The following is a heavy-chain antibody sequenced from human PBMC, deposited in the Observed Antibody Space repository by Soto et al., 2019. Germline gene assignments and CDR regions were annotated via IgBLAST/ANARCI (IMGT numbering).Heavy chain of an antibody. D-gene: IGHD6-6*01. CDR3: ARDREARLYYYYYGMDV. CDR1: GGTFSSYA. CDR2: IIPIFGTA. Sequence: QVQLVQSGAEVKKPGSSVKVSCKASGGTFSSYAISWVRQAPGQGLEWMGGIIPIFGTANYAQKFQGRVTITADKSTSTAYMELSSLRSEDTALYYCARDREARLYYYYYGMDVWGQGTTVTVSS. J-gene: IGHJ6*02. V-gene: IGHV1-69*06.